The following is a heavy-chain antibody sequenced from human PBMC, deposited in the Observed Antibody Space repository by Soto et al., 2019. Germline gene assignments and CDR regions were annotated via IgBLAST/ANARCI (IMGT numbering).Heavy chain of an antibody. CDR1: GFTFSSYA. CDR2: ISYDGSNK. Sequence: QVQLVESGGGVVQPGRSLRLSCAASGFTFSSYAMHWVRQAPGKGLEWVAVISYDGSNKYYADSVKGRFTISRDNSENTLYLQMNSMRAEDKAVYYCANRLVWGQGTTVTVSS. J-gene: IGHJ6*02. CDR3: ANRLV. V-gene: IGHV3-30-3*01.